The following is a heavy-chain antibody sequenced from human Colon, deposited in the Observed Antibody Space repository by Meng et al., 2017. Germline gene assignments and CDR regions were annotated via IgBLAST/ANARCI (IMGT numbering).Heavy chain of an antibody. CDR1: GGSFSGYY. CDR3: ARVRPRLGGKTFDP. CDR2: INHSGST. J-gene: IGHJ5*02. D-gene: IGHD3-16*01. V-gene: IGHV4-34*01. Sequence: HVQLQPWGAGLFKPSETLALTCAVYGGSFSGYYWSWIRQPPGKGLEWIGEINHSGSTNYNPSLKSRVTISVDTSKNQFSLKLSSVTAADTAVYYCARVRPRLGGKTFDPWGQGTLVTVSS.